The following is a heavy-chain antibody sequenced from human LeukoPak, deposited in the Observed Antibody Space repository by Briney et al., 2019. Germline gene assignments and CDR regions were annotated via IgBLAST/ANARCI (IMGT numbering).Heavy chain of an antibody. CDR3: AREILAPGKTHDY. V-gene: IGHV3-74*01. CDR2: INSDGSST. Sequence: PGGSLRLSCAASGFTFSSYWMHWVRHAPGKGLVWVSRINSDGSSTTYADSVKGRFTISRDNAKNTLFLQMSSLRAEDTAVYFCAREILAPGKTHDYWGQGTLVTVSS. CDR1: GFTFSSYW. J-gene: IGHJ4*02.